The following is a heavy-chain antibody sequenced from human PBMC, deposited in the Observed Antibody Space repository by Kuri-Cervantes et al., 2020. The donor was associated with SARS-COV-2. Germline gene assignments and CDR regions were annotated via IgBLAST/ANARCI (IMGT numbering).Heavy chain of an antibody. J-gene: IGHJ5*02. CDR1: GGTFSSYA. Sequence: SVKVSCKASGGTFSSYAISWVRQAPGQGLEWMGRIIPIFGTANYAQKFQGRVTITADESTSTAYMELSSVTAADTAVYYCARGHGAAAFGLRYWFDPWGQGTLVTVSS. D-gene: IGHD6-13*01. V-gene: IGHV1-69*13. CDR3: ARGHGAAAFGLRYWFDP. CDR2: IIPIFGTA.